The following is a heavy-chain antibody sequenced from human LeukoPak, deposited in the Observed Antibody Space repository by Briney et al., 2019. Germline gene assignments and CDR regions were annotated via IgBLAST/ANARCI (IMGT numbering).Heavy chain of an antibody. CDR2: IYHSGST. CDR3: ARSEWLRPYYFDY. Sequence: PTETLSLTCTVSGYSISSGYYWGWIRQPPGKGLEWIGSIYHSGSTYYNPSLKSRVTISVDTSKNQFSLKLSSVTAADTAVYYCARSEWLRPYYFDYWGQGTLVTVSS. J-gene: IGHJ4*02. V-gene: IGHV4-38-2*02. D-gene: IGHD5-12*01. CDR1: GYSISSGYY.